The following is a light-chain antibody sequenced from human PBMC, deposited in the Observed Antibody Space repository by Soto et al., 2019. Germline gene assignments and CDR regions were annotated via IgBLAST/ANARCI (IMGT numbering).Light chain of an antibody. CDR2: GNT. V-gene: IGLV1-40*01. Sequence: QSVLTQPPSVSGAPGQRVTISCTGSSSNIGAGYDVHWYRHLPGTAPKLLIFGNTNRPSGVPDRFSGSRSGTSASLAITGLQAEDEADYYCQSHDSSLSGFYVFGTGTKVTVL. CDR3: QSHDSSLSGFYV. CDR1: SSNIGAGYD. J-gene: IGLJ1*01.